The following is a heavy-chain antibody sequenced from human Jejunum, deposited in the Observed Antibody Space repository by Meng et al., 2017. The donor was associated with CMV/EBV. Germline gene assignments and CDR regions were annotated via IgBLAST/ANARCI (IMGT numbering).Heavy chain of an antibody. Sequence: QGQLQEPGPGLVKPSETLSLTCTVSGDSIRDYFWTWIRQPAGKGLEWIARVYSTGTTDYNPSLKSRVTMSVDVSKNQFSLKLNSVTAADTAVYYCARIGVATTFDYWGQGTLVTVSS. CDR1: GDSIRDYF. D-gene: IGHD5-12*01. CDR2: VYSTGTT. V-gene: IGHV4-4*07. J-gene: IGHJ4*02. CDR3: ARIGVATTFDY.